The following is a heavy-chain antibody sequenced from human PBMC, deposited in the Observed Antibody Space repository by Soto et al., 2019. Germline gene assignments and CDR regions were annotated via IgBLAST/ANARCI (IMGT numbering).Heavy chain of an antibody. D-gene: IGHD3-10*01. CDR1: GFTFSGYG. V-gene: IGHV3-21*01. Sequence: EVQLVESGGGLVKPGGSLRLSCATSGFTFSGYGMNWVRQAPGKGLEWVSSISTSNYVHYINSVKGRVTMSRDNAENSVYLQMNSLRTEDTAVYYCARSYGSGSYYGDYWGQGTLVTVSS. CDR3: ARSYGSGSYYGDY. CDR2: ISTSNYV. J-gene: IGHJ4*02.